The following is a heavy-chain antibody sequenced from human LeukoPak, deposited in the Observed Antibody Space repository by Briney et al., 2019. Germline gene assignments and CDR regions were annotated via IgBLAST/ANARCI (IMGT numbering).Heavy chain of an antibody. Sequence: SETLSLTCAVYGGSFSGYYWSWIRQPPGKGLEWIGEINHSGSTNYNPSLKSRVTISVDTSKNQFSLKLSSVTAADTAVYYCARGVGSSSWYPHLYFDYWGQGTLVTVSS. V-gene: IGHV4-34*01. CDR1: GGSFSGYY. J-gene: IGHJ4*02. CDR2: INHSGST. CDR3: ARGVGSSSWYPHLYFDY. D-gene: IGHD6-13*01.